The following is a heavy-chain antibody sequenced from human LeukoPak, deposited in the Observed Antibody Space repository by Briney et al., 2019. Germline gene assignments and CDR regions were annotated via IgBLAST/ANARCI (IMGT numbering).Heavy chain of an antibody. CDR3: ARENYYETTGLDY. CDR2: ISSSSSHI. CDR1: GFTFSSYS. Sequence: GGSLRLSCAASGFTFSSYSMNWVRQAPGKGLEWVSSISSSSSHIYYADSVKGRFTISRDNAKNSLYLQMNSLRAEDTAVYYCARENYYETTGLDYWGQEALVTASS. V-gene: IGHV3-21*01. J-gene: IGHJ4*02. D-gene: IGHD3-22*01.